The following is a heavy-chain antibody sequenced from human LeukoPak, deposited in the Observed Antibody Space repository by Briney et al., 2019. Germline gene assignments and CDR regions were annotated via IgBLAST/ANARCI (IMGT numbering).Heavy chain of an antibody. V-gene: IGHV5-51*01. CDR2: IYPGDSDT. Sequence: NRGESLKISCMGSGYSFTSYWIGWVRQMPGEGLEWMGIIYPGDSDTRYSPSFQGQVTISADKSISTAYLQWSSLKASDTAMYYCARRPSAAGFDYWGQGTLVTVSS. CDR1: GYSFTSYW. CDR3: ARRPSAAGFDY. J-gene: IGHJ4*02. D-gene: IGHD3-10*01.